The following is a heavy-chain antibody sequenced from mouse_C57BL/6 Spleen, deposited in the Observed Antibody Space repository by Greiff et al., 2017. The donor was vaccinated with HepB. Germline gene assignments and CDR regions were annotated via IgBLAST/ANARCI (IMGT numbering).Heavy chain of an antibody. V-gene: IGHV1-69*01. D-gene: IGHD1-1*01. CDR2: IDPSDSYT. CDR1: GYTFTSYW. Sequence: LQQPGAELVMPGASVKLSCKASGYTFTSYWMHWVKQRPGQGLEWIGEIDPSDSYTNYNQKFKGKSTLTVDKSSSTAYMQLSSLTSEDSAVYYCAREVDFHYYGSSYGFAYWGQGTLVTVSA. J-gene: IGHJ3*01. CDR3: AREVDFHYYGSSYGFAY.